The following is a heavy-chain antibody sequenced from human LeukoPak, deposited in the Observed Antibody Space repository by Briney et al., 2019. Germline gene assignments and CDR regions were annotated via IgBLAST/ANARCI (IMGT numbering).Heavy chain of an antibody. CDR2: FDPEDGKT. CDR1: GNTLSDLA. Sequence: ASVKVSCKVSGNTLSDLAMYWVRQAPGKGLEWMGGFDPEDGKTVYAQKFQGRITMTEDTSTDTAYMALSSLRYEDTAVYYCTTAVVGGVVDTWVGLFSFDIWGQGTMVTVSS. J-gene: IGHJ3*02. CDR3: TTAVVGGVVDTWVGLFSFDI. V-gene: IGHV1-24*01. D-gene: IGHD3-16*01.